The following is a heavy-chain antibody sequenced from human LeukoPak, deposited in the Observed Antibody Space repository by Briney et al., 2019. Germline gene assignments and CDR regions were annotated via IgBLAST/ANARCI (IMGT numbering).Heavy chain of an antibody. J-gene: IGHJ5*02. CDR1: GGSISSSNW. Sequence: SGTLSLTCAVSGGSISSSNWWSWVRQPPGKGLEWIGEINHSGSTNYNPSLKSRVTISVDTSKNQFSLKLSSVTAADTAVYYCARGRRGAARRPNNWFDPWGQGTLVTVSS. CDR2: INHSGST. CDR3: ARGRRGAARRPNNWFDP. D-gene: IGHD1-26*01. V-gene: IGHV4-4*02.